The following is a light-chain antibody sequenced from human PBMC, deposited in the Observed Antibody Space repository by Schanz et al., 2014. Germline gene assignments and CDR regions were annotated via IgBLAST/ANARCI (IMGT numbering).Light chain of an antibody. J-gene: IGKJ2*01. Sequence: EIVLTQSPGTLSLSPGERATLSCRASQSVSSSYLACYQQKPGQAPSLLIYGASSRATGIPDRFSGSGSGTDFTLTISRLEPEDFAVYYCQQYGSSPMYTFGQGTKLEIK. V-gene: IGKV3-20*01. CDR2: GAS. CDR1: QSVSSSY. CDR3: QQYGSSPMYT.